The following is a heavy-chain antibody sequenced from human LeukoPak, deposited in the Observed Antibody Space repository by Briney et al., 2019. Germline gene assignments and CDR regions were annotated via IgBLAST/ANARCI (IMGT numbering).Heavy chain of an antibody. CDR1: GGSFSGYY. CDR2: INHSGST. V-gene: IGHV4-34*01. CDR3: ATRRASKFYFDY. D-gene: IGHD3-10*01. Sequence: KSSETLSLTCAVYGGSFSGYYWSWIRQPPGKGLEWIGEINHSGSTNYNPSLKSRVTISVDVSKDQFSLKLSSVTAADTAVYYCATRRASKFYFDYWGQGTLVTVSS. J-gene: IGHJ4*02.